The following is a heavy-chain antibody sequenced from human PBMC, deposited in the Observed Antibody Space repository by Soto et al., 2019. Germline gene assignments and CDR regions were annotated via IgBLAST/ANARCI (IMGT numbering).Heavy chain of an antibody. CDR2: INPSGGST. J-gene: IGHJ5*02. Sequence: ASVKVSCKASGYTFTSYYMHWVRQAPGQGLEWMGIINPSGGSTSYAQKFQGRVTMTRDTSTSTVYMELSSLRSEDTAVYYCARDISGPSSSWYGWFDLWGQGTLVTVSS. CDR1: GYTFTSYY. D-gene: IGHD6-13*01. V-gene: IGHV1-46*01. CDR3: ARDISGPSSSWYGWFDL.